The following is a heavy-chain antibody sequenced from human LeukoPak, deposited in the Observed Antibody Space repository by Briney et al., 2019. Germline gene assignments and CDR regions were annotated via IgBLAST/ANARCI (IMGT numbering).Heavy chain of an antibody. D-gene: IGHD3-22*01. J-gene: IGHJ4*02. CDR3: ARGPRYFDTSGYYFDY. V-gene: IGHV4-59*01. CDR1: GDSISSYY. CDR2: VSSRGDT. Sequence: SETLSLTCNVSGDSISSYYWSWIRQPPGKGLEWIGYVSSRGDTNYNPSLKSRVTISRDTSKNHVSLKLNSITAADTAVYSCARGPRYFDTSGYYFDYWGQGLLVTVSS.